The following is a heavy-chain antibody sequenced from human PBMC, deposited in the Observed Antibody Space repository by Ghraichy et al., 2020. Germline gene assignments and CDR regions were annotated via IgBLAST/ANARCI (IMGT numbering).Heavy chain of an antibody. Sequence: ASVKGSCKASGYTFTDYYLHWVRQAPGQGLEWMGWINPNSGSTNYAQKFQGRVTMTRDTSITTAYMDLSRLRSDDTAVYFCARDRSRAVAGSPGEFDRWGRGTLVTVSS. D-gene: IGHD6-19*01. CDR2: INPNSGST. J-gene: IGHJ2*01. V-gene: IGHV1-2*02. CDR3: ARDRSRAVAGSPGEFDR. CDR1: GYTFTDYY.